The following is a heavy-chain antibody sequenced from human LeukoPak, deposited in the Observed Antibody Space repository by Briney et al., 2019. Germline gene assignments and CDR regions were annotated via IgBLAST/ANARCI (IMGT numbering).Heavy chain of an antibody. CDR3: VRRNRYDFEY. CDR1: GSTFTTYW. CDR2: IYPDDSDI. D-gene: IGHD1-14*01. J-gene: IGHJ4*02. Sequence: GGSLQISCQGSGSTFTTYWIGWVRQLPGKGLEWMALIYPDDSDIRYSPSFQGQVTISADKSMTTAYLQWSSLQASDTAMYYCVRRNRYDFEYWGQGSLVTVSS. V-gene: IGHV5-51*01.